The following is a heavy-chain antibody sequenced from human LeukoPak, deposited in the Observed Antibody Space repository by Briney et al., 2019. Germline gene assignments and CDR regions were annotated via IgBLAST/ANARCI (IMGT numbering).Heavy chain of an antibody. CDR2: IIPILGIA. CDR1: GGTFSSYA. J-gene: IGHJ4*02. Sequence: ASVRVSCKASGGTFSSYAISWVRQAPGQGLEWMGRIIPILGIANYAQKFQGRVTITADKSTSTAYMELSSLRSEDTAVYYCASGSGSYYYYFDYWGQGTLVTVSS. CDR3: ASGSGSYYYYFDY. V-gene: IGHV1-69*04. D-gene: IGHD3-10*01.